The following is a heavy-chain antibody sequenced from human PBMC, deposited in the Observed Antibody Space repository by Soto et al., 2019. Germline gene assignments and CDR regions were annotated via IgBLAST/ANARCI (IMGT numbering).Heavy chain of an antibody. J-gene: IGHJ4*02. CDR1: GFIFNSYS. CDR3: GRDDAWAFDY. CDR2: ISRTGDI. V-gene: IGHV3-48*02. D-gene: IGHD7-27*01. Sequence: EVQLVESGGGLVQPGGSLRLSCAASGFIFNSYSMNWVRQAPGKGLEWVSYISRTGDIYYADSVKGRFTISSDNAKNSVYLQMNSLRDEDTAVYYCGRDDAWAFDYWGQGTLVTVSS.